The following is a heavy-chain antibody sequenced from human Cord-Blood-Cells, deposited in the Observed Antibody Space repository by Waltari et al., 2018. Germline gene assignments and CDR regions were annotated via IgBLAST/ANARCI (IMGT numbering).Heavy chain of an antibody. D-gene: IGHD2-2*01. Sequence: QLQLQESGPGLVKPSETLSLTCPVSGGSLSRSSYYWGWIRQPPGKGLEWIGSIYYSGSTYYNPSLKSRVTISVDTSKNQFSLKLSSVTAADTAVYYCARTHCSSTSCYDAFDIWGQGTMVTVSS. CDR3: ARTHCSSTSCYDAFDI. CDR2: IYYSGST. V-gene: IGHV4-39*01. CDR1: GGSLSRSSYY. J-gene: IGHJ3*02.